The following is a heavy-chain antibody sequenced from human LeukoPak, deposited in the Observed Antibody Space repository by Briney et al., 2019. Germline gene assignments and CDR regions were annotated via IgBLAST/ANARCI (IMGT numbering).Heavy chain of an antibody. D-gene: IGHD3-3*01. J-gene: IGHJ4*02. Sequence: GGPLRLSCAASGFTFSSYSMNWVRQAPGKGLEWVSSISSSSSYIYYADSVKGRFTISRDNAKNSLYLQMNSLRAEDTAVYYCARDPPFGLALWGQGTLVTVSS. CDR3: ARDPPFGLAL. V-gene: IGHV3-21*01. CDR1: GFTFSSYS. CDR2: ISSSSSYI.